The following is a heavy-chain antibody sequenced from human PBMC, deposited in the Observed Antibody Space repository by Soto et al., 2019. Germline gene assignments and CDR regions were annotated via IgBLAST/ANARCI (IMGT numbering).Heavy chain of an antibody. J-gene: IGHJ4*02. D-gene: IGHD3-10*02. CDR3: ARLHDRGSGFDC. CDR1: GFTFSSYW. Sequence: EVQVVESGGGLVQPGGSLRLSCAASGFTFSSYWLHWFPQDPGKGLVWVSRLNSDGSSTNYADSVKGRFTVSRDNAKNTLYLQMNSLRAEDTAVYYCARLHDRGSGFDCWGQGTLVTVSA. V-gene: IGHV3-74*01. CDR2: LNSDGSST.